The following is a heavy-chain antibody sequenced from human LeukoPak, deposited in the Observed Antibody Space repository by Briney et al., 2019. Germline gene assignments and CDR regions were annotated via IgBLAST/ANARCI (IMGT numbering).Heavy chain of an antibody. J-gene: IGHJ3*02. V-gene: IGHV4-39*01. D-gene: IGHD6-13*01. CDR2: IYYSGST. CDR1: GGSISSSTYY. CDR3: ARPLSGSSSWHGDAFDI. Sequence: SETLSLTCTVSGGSISSSTYYWGWIRQPPGKGLEWIGSIYYSGSTYYNASLKSRVTISADTSKNQFSLKLSSVTAADTAVYYCARPLSGSSSWHGDAFDIWGQGTMVTVST.